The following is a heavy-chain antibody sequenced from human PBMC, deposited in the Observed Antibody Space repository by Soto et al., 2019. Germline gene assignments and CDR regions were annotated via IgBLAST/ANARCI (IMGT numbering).Heavy chain of an antibody. CDR3: AKDIGSSWYYYDSSGYFDY. J-gene: IGHJ4*02. CDR2: ISWNSGSI. Sequence: TGGSLRLSCAASGFTFDDYAMHWVRQAPGKGLEWVSGISWNSGSIGYADSVKGRFTISRDNAKNSLYLQMNSLRAEDTALYYCAKDIGSSWYYYDSSGYFDYWGQGPLVTVSS. D-gene: IGHD3-22*01. V-gene: IGHV3-9*01. CDR1: GFTFDDYA.